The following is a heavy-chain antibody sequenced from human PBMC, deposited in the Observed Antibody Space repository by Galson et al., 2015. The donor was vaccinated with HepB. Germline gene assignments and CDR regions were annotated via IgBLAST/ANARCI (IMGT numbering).Heavy chain of an antibody. J-gene: IGHJ4*02. CDR2: IKSKADGGTT. V-gene: IGHV3-15*01. CDR3: SPYFYDDNGNRLFDF. D-gene: IGHD3-16*01. CDR1: GFTFRHAW. Sequence: SLRLSCAASGFTFRHAWMNWVRQAPGKGLEWVGRIKSKADGGTTDYAAPVKGRFIISRDDSKGTLYLQMNGLKTEDTAVYYCSPYFYDDNGNRLFDFWGQGTLVTVSS.